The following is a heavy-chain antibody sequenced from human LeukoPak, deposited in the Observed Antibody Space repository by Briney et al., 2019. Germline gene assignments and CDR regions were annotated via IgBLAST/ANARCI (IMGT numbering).Heavy chain of an antibody. CDR1: GYTFTGYY. CDR3: ASRKYYDSSCRPLDY. D-gene: IGHD3-22*01. V-gene: IGHV1-2*06. J-gene: IGHJ4*02. CDR2: INPNSGGT. Sequence: ASVKVSCKASGYTFTGYYMHWVRQAPVQGLEWMGRINPNSGGTNYAQKFQGRVTMTRDTSISTAYMELSRLRSDDTAVYYCASRKYYDSSCRPLDYWGQGTLVTVSS.